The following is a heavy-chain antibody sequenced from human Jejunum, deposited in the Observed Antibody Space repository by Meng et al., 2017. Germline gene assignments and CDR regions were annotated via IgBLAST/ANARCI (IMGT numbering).Heavy chain of an antibody. CDR2: IWYDGSNK. CDR1: GFTFSDYG. Sequence: GESLKISCVASGFTFSDYGMHWARQAPGKGLEWVALIWYDGSNKYYADSVKGRFTISRDNSKNTLYLEMSSLRDEDTAVYYCAKQWGSGNYLDYWGQGTQVTVSS. CDR3: AKQWGSGNYLDY. D-gene: IGHD1-26*01. V-gene: IGHV3-33*06. J-gene: IGHJ4*02.